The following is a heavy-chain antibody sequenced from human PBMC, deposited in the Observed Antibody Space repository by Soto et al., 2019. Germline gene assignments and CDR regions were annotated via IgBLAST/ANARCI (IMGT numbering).Heavy chain of an antibody. CDR3: ARGVRNMVRGVIITPFDY. V-gene: IGHV1-3*01. Sequence: GASVKVSCKASGYTFTSYAMHWVRQAPGQRLEWMGWINAGNGNTKYSQKFQGRVTITRDTSASTAYMELSSLRSEDTAAYYCARGVRNMVRGVIITPFDYWGQGTQVTVPS. CDR1: GYTFTSYA. J-gene: IGHJ4*02. D-gene: IGHD3-10*01. CDR2: INAGNGNT.